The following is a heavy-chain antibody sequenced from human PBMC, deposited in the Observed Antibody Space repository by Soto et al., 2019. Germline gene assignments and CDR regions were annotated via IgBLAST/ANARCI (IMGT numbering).Heavy chain of an antibody. Sequence: TGGSLRLSXAASGLTFSSYGMNWVRQAPGKGLEWVAVVSYDEITKYYADSVKGRFTISRDNSKNTVYLQMNSLRPEDTAVYYCAKPLGLLRRAMAQGSDYWGQGTLVTVSS. CDR3: AKPLGLLRRAMAQGSDY. D-gene: IGHD5-18*01. J-gene: IGHJ4*02. V-gene: IGHV3-30*18. CDR2: VSYDEITK. CDR1: GLTFSSYG.